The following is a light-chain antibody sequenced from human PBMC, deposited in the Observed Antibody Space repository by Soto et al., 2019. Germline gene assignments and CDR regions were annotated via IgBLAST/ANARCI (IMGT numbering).Light chain of an antibody. J-gene: IGKJ3*01. CDR1: QSISTW. Sequence: DIQMTQSPSTLSAYVGDSVTITCRASQSISTWLAWYQQKPGKAPKLLIYDASSLEGGVPSRFSGSGSGTEFTLTISGLQPDDFATYYCQQYYSYPPTFGPGTKV. CDR3: QQYYSYPPT. V-gene: IGKV1-5*01. CDR2: DAS.